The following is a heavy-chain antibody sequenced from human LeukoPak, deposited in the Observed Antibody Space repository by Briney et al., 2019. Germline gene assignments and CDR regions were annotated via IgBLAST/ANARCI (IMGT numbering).Heavy chain of an antibody. V-gene: IGHV3-15*01. J-gene: IGHJ4*02. D-gene: IGHD3-3*01. CDR2: IKSKTDGGTA. CDR3: TTAPDSMDC. CDR1: GFTLSSAW. Sequence: GGSLRLSCAASGFTLSSAWMTWVRQAPGKGLEWVGRIKSKTDGGTAEYAAPVKGRFTISRDDSQNTMYMQMNSLRPEDTAVYYCTTAPDSMDCWGQGTLVTVSS.